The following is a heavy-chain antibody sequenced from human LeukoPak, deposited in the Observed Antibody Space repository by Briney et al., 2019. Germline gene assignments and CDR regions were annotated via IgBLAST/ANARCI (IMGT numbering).Heavy chain of an antibody. CDR3: ARVGQQLAHAGAADY. V-gene: IGHV7-4-1*02. CDR1: GYTFTSYA. D-gene: IGHD6-13*01. J-gene: IGHJ4*02. Sequence: ASVKVSCKASGYTFTSYAMNWVRQAPGQGLEWMGWINTNTGNPTYAQGFTGRFVFSLDTSVSTAYLQISSLKAEDTAVYYCARVGQQLAHAGAADYWGQGTLVTVSS. CDR2: INTNTGNP.